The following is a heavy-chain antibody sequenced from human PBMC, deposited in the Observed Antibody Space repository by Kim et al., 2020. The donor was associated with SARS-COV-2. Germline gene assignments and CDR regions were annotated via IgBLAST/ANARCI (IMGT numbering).Heavy chain of an antibody. CDR3: ARENSPASYHYGSEIYAFDI. CDR2: ISYDGSNK. CDR1: GFTFSRYG. J-gene: IGHJ3*02. V-gene: IGHV3-33*05. D-gene: IGHD3-10*01. Sequence: GGSLRLSCAASGFTFSRYGMHWVRQAPGKGLEWVAVISYDGSNKNYADSVKGRFIISRDNSKNTLYLQMISLRAEDTAVYYCARENSPASYHYGSEIYAFDIWGQGTMVTVSS.